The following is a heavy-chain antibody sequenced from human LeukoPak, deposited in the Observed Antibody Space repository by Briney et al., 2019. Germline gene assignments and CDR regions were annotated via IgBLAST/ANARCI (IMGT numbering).Heavy chain of an antibody. V-gene: IGHV4-31*11. CDR2: IYYSGST. Sequence: SETLSLTCAVSGGSISSSNWWSWVRQHPGKGLEWIGYIYYSGSTYYNPSLKSRVTISVDTSKNQFSLKLSSVTAADTAVYYCARNTEGASGFDPWGQGTLVTVSS. CDR1: GGSISSSNW. D-gene: IGHD1-26*01. CDR3: ARNTEGASGFDP. J-gene: IGHJ5*02.